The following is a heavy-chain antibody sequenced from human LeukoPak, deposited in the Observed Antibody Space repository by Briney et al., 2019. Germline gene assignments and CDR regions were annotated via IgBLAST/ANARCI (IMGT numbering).Heavy chain of an antibody. CDR1: GFTFSSYW. CDR2: INSDGSST. Sequence: QSGGSLRLSCAASGFTFSSYWMHWVRQAPGKGLVWVSRINSDGSSTSYADSVKGRFTISRDNAKNTLYLQMNSLRAEDTAVYYCARDGGSSSWYETGWFDPWGQGTLVTVSS. V-gene: IGHV3-74*01. D-gene: IGHD6-13*01. J-gene: IGHJ5*02. CDR3: ARDGGSSSWYETGWFDP.